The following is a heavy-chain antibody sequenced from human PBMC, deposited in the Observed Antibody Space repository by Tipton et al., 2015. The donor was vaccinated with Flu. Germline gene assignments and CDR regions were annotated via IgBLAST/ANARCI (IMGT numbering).Heavy chain of an antibody. J-gene: IGHJ3*01. CDR3: AREHPSFDV. V-gene: IGHV3-30*03. CDR2: ISSDGSEK. Sequence: SLRLSCAASGFIFSNHGIHWVRQAPGKGLEWVAVISSDGSEKYYGDSVRGRFTISRGNSKNTLYLEMNSLTTDDTAVYYCAREHPSFDVWGQGTKVTVSS. CDR1: GFIFSNHG.